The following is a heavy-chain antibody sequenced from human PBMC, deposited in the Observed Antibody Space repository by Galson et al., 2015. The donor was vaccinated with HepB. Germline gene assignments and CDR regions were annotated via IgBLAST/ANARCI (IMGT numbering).Heavy chain of an antibody. CDR3: VKGNVLFSGYLDS. V-gene: IGHV3-64D*06. D-gene: IGHD1-1*01. J-gene: IGHJ4*02. Sequence: SLRLSCAVSEFIFSNYAMHWVRQAPGKGLEYVSGITSTGDKTYYADSMKGRFTISRDNSKNKLFLQMSNVRNEDKAVYFCVKGNVLFSGYLDSWGQGTLVTVSS. CDR2: ITSTGDKT. CDR1: EFIFSNYA.